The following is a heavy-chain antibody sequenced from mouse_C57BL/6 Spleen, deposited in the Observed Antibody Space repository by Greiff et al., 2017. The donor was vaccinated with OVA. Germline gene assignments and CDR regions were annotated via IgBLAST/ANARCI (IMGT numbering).Heavy chain of an antibody. D-gene: IGHD2-4*01. CDR3: AREGLEGGYAMDY. Sequence: EVKVVESGGGLVKPGGSLKLSCAASGFTFSSYAMSWVRQTPEKRLEWVATISDGGSYTSYPDNVKGRFTISRDNAKNNLYMQMSQLKSEDTAMYYCAREGLEGGYAMDYWGQGTSVTVSS. CDR1: GFTFSSYA. V-gene: IGHV5-4*01. J-gene: IGHJ4*01. CDR2: ISDGGSYT.